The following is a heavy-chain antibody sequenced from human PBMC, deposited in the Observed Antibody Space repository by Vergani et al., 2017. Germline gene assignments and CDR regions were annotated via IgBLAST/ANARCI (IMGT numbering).Heavy chain of an antibody. J-gene: IGHJ4*02. Sequence: QVQLQESGPGLVKPSETLSLTCTVSGGSVSSGSYYWSWIRQPAGKGLEWIGYIYYSGSTNYNPSLKSRVPISVDTSKNQFSLKLSAGTAADTAVYYCARDTTGALDYWGQGTLVTVSS. V-gene: IGHV4-61*10. CDR1: GGSVSSGSYY. CDR2: IYYSGST. D-gene: IGHD1-1*01. CDR3: ARDTTGALDY.